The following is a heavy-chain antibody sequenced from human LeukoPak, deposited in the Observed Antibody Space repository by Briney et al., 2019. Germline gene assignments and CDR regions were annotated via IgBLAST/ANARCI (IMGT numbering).Heavy chain of an antibody. V-gene: IGHV3-11*01. CDR2: ISSSSNNI. CDR3: AKDMHSSSSGWFDP. CDR1: GFTFSDYY. J-gene: IGHJ5*02. D-gene: IGHD6-6*01. Sequence: GGSLRLSCAASGFTFSDYYMTWIRQAPGKGLEWVSYISSSSNNIHYANSVRGRFTISRDNAKNSVYLQMNSLRAEDTALYYCAKDMHSSSSGWFDPWGQGTLVTVSS.